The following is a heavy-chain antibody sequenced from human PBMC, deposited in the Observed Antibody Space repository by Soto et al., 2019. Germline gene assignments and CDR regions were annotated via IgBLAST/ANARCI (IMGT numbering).Heavy chain of an antibody. CDR1: GGSVSSSSYY. J-gene: IGHJ4*02. D-gene: IGHD2-15*01. CDR3: ARTEYCSGGSCYPATFDY. Sequence: QLQLQESGPGLVKPSETLSLTCTVSGGSVSSSSYYWGWIRQPPGKGLEWIGSIYYSGSTYYNPSLKSRVTISVDTSKNQFSLKLSSVTAADTAVYYCARTEYCSGGSCYPATFDYWGQGTLVTVSS. CDR2: IYYSGST. V-gene: IGHV4-39*01.